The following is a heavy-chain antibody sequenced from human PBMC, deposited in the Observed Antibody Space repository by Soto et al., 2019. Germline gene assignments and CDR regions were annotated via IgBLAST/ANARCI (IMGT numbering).Heavy chain of an antibody. CDR2: ISGSGGST. D-gene: IGHD2-8*01. Sequence: PGGSLRLSCAASGFTFSSYAMSWVRQAPGKGLEWVSAISGSGGSTYYADSVKGRFTISRDNSKNTLYLQMNSLRAEDTAVYYCAKVGLNTKRYCTNGVCYRNFDYWGQGTLLTVSS. CDR1: GFTFSSYA. V-gene: IGHV3-23*01. CDR3: AKVGLNTKRYCTNGVCYRNFDY. J-gene: IGHJ4*02.